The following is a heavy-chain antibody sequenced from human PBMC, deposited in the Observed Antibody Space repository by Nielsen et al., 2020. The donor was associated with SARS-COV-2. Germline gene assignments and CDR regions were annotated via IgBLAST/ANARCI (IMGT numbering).Heavy chain of an antibody. CDR3: ARTSGSPSSGWPYYYYYGMDV. CDR1: GGSISSSNW. D-gene: IGHD6-19*01. CDR2: IYHSGST. Sequence: SETLSLTCAVSGGSISSSNWWSWVRQPPGKGLEWLGEIYHSGSTNYNPSLKSRVTISVDKSKNQFSLKLSSVTAADTAVYYCARTSGSPSSGWPYYYYYGMDVWGQGTTVTVSS. V-gene: IGHV4-4*02. J-gene: IGHJ6*02.